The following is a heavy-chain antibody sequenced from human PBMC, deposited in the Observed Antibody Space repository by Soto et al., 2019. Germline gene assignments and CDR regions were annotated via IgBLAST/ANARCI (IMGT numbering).Heavy chain of an antibody. V-gene: IGHV1-18*01. CDR2: ISAYNGNT. CDR1: GYTFTSYG. CDR3: ARAVVVVAATLRAYYYYYMDV. Sequence: QVQLLQSGAEVKKPGASVKVSCKASGYTFTSYGISWVRQAPGQGLEWMGWISAYNGNTNYAQKLQGRVTMTTDTSTSTAYMELRSLRSDDTAVYYCARAVVVVAATLRAYYYYYMDVWGKGTTVTVSS. J-gene: IGHJ6*03. D-gene: IGHD2-15*01.